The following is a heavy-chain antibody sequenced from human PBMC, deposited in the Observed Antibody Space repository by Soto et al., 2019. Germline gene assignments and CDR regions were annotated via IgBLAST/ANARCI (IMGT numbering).Heavy chain of an antibody. D-gene: IGHD3-3*01. V-gene: IGHV1-8*01. Sequence: QVQLVQSGAEVKKPGASVKVSCKASGYTFTSYDINWVRQATGQGLEWMGWMNPNSGNTGYAQKFQGRVAMTRNTFISTGYMGLSSLRSEDTAVYYWARGRDYGFWGGPRRGGGYYGMDVWGQGTTVTVSS. CDR1: GYTFTSYD. J-gene: IGHJ6*02. CDR2: MNPNSGNT. CDR3: ARGRDYGFWGGPRRGGGYYGMDV.